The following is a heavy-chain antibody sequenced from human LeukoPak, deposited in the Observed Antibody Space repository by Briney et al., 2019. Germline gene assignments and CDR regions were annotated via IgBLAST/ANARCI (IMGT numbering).Heavy chain of an antibody. CDR1: GGSISRYY. D-gene: IGHD3-10*01. CDR3: ARADEGRGVFDY. Sequence: SETLSLTCSVSGGSISRYYWSWIRQPPGKGLEWIGYIYYSGSTYYNPSLKSRVTISVDTSKNQFSLKLSSVTAADTAVYYCARADEGRGVFDYWGQGTLVTVSS. CDR2: IYYSGST. V-gene: IGHV4-30-4*01. J-gene: IGHJ4*02.